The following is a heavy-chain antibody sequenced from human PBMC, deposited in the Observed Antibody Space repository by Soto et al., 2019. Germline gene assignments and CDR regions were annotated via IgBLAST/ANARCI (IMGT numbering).Heavy chain of an antibody. CDR2: ISGSGGST. CDR1: GFTFSSYA. V-gene: IGHV3-23*01. D-gene: IGHD3-10*01. Sequence: EVQLLESGGGLVQPGGSLRLSCAASGFTFSSYAMSWVRQAPGKGLEWVSAISGSGGSTYYADSVKGRFTISRDNSKNALYRQMNSLRAEATAVYYCAKTVLLWFGDLDYWGQGTLVTVSS. CDR3: AKTVLLWFGDLDY. J-gene: IGHJ4*02.